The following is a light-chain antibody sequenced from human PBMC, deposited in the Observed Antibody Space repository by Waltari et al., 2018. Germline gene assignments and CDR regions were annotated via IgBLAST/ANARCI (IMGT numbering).Light chain of an antibody. CDR3: QRYNSYPVT. CDR1: ETVKNW. CDR2: KSS. Sequence: QMTQSPSTLSASVGARVTMTCRASETVKNWLAWYQQRPGKAPNLLIYKSSVLQNGVPSRFSGSGSGTEFTLVISSLQPDDYATYYCQRYNSYPVTFGGGTKVEI. V-gene: IGKV1-5*03. J-gene: IGKJ4*01.